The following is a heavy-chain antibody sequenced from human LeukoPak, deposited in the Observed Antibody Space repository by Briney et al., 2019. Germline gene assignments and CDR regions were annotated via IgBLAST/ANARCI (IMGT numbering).Heavy chain of an antibody. Sequence: ASVKVSCKASGYTFTSYGISWVRQAPGQGLEWMGWISAYNGNTNYAQKLQGRVTMTTDTSTSTAYMELRSLRSDDTAVYYCARALSVLRYFDWLLWSYWGQGTLVTVSS. V-gene: IGHV1-18*01. CDR1: GYTFTSYG. D-gene: IGHD3-9*01. J-gene: IGHJ4*02. CDR2: ISAYNGNT. CDR3: ARALSVLRYFDWLLWSY.